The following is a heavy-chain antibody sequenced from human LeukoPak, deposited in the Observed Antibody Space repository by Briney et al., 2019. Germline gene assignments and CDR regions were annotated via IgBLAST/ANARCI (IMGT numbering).Heavy chain of an antibody. CDR1: GFSLSTSGVG. V-gene: IGHV2-5*02. J-gene: IGHJ4*02. D-gene: IGHD3-10*01. CDR2: IYWDDDK. Sequence: SGPTLVKPTRTLTLTCTFSGFSLSTSGVGVGWIRQPPGKALEWLALIYWDDDKRYSPSLKSRLTITKDTSKNQVVLTMTNMDPVDTATYYCAHSGEYYYGSGSYYIPTFDYWGQGTLVTVSS. CDR3: AHSGEYYYGSGSYYIPTFDY.